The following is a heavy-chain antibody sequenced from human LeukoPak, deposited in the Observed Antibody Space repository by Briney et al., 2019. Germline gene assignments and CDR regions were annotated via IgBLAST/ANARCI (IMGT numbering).Heavy chain of an antibody. CDR3: ARDYPWGSYRLFDY. Sequence: ASVKVSCKASGYTFTSYAMHWVRQGPGQRLEWMGWINAGNGNTKYSQKFQGRVTITRDTSASTAYMELSSLRSDDTAVYYCARDYPWGSYRLFDYWGQGTLVTVSS. D-gene: IGHD3-16*02. CDR2: INAGNGNT. J-gene: IGHJ4*02. V-gene: IGHV1-3*01. CDR1: GYTFTSYA.